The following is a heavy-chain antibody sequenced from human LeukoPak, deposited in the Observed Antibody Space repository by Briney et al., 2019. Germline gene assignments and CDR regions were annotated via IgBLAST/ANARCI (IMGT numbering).Heavy chain of an antibody. CDR3: ARDDAHYYDSSGVGYFDY. V-gene: IGHV1-69*05. D-gene: IGHD3-22*01. CDR1: GGTFSSYA. CDR2: IIPIFGTA. Sequence: GASVKVSCKASGGTFSSYAISWVRQAPGQGLEWMGGIIPIFGTANYAQKFQGRVTITTDESTSTAYMELSSLRSEDTAVYYCARDDAHYYDSSGVGYFDYWGQGTLVTVSS. J-gene: IGHJ4*02.